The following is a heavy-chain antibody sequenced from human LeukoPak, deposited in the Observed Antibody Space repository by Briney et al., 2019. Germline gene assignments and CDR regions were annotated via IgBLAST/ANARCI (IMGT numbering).Heavy chain of an antibody. CDR2: IDWDDDK. V-gene: IGHV2-70*17. Sequence: SGPTLVNPTQTLSLTCTFSGFSLSSSGMCVNWIRQPPGKALEWLARIDWDDDKFYTTSLRTRLTISKDTSKKQVFLTLTNVDPADTATYYCARDRVSLSGVANPGAFDVWGQGTMVTVSS. D-gene: IGHD5-12*01. CDR3: ARDRVSLSGVANPGAFDV. J-gene: IGHJ3*01. CDR1: GFSLSSSGMC.